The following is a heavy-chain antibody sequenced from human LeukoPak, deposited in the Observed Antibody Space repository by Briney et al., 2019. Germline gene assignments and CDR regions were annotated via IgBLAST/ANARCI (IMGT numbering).Heavy chain of an antibody. J-gene: IGHJ4*02. V-gene: IGHV4-4*02. Sequence: SGTLSLTCAVSGGSISSSNWWIWVRQPPGKGLEWIGEIYRTGSTNYNLSLKSRLTISVDKSKNQFSLRLTSVTAADTAVYYCARGGIAAAGYYWGQGTLVTVSS. CDR3: ARGGIAAAGYY. D-gene: IGHD6-13*01. CDR2: IYRTGST. CDR1: GGSISSSNW.